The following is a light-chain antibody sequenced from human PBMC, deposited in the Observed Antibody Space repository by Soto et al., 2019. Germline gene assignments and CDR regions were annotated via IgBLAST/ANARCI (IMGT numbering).Light chain of an antibody. Sequence: EIVMTQSPATLSVSPGERATLSCRAGQGVTTNFAWYQQKSGQSPRLLIYDVSIRATGVPARFSGTGSETDFTLTLSGLQSEDSAVYVCQQYNNWPFPFGQGTRVEIK. CDR2: DVS. V-gene: IGKV3-15*01. CDR3: QQYNNWPFP. J-gene: IGKJ5*01. CDR1: QGVTTN.